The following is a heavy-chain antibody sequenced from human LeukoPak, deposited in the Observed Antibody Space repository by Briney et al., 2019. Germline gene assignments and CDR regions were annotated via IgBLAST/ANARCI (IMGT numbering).Heavy chain of an antibody. Sequence: QPGGSLRLSCAASGFTFSSYAMSWVRQAPGKGLEWVSAISGSGGSTYYADSVKGRFTISRDNSKNTLYLQMNSLRAEDTAVYYCAKDYGYYDFWSGYNWFDPWGQGTLVTVSS. CDR3: AKDYGYYDFWSGYNWFDP. CDR2: ISGSGGST. J-gene: IGHJ5*02. V-gene: IGHV3-23*01. D-gene: IGHD3-3*01. CDR1: GFTFSSYA.